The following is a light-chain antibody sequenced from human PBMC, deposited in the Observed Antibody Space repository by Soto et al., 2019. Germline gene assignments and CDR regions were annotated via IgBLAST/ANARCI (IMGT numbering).Light chain of an antibody. V-gene: IGLV2-14*03. J-gene: IGLJ1*01. CDR1: SSDVGAYNH. CDR3: LSYTTSTTYV. CDR2: DVS. Sequence: QSALTQPASVSGSRGQSITISCTGTSSDVGAYNHVSWFQHHPGKAPKLMIYDVSNRPSGVSNRFSGSKSGNTASLTISGLQAEDEADYYCLSYTTSTTYVFGTGTKVTVL.